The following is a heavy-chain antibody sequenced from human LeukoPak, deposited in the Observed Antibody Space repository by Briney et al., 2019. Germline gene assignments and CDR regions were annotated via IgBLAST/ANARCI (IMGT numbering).Heavy chain of an antibody. V-gene: IGHV1-18*04. J-gene: IGHJ4*02. CDR3: ARAEAATPDSLSDY. D-gene: IGHD2-15*01. CDR2: ISGYNGKT. Sequence: ASVKGSCKASGYTFASYGISWVRQAPGQGLEWMGWISGYNGKTNYAEKRQGRVTMATATYTSTAYMELRSLRPDDTAVSYCARAEAATPDSLSDYWGQGTLVPVSS. CDR1: GYTFASYG.